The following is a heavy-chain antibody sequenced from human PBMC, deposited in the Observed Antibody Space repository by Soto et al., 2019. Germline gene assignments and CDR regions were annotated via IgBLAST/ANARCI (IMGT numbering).Heavy chain of an antibody. V-gene: IGHV4-59*01. J-gene: IGHJ6*02. CDR1: GGSISSYY. D-gene: IGHD5-18*01. Sequence: SETLSLTCTVSGGSISSYYWSWIRQPPGKGLEWIGYIYYSGSTNYNPSLKSRVTISVDTSKNQFSLKLSSVTAADTAVYYCARKGYSYGSYYYYYGMDVWGQGTTVTV. CDR2: IYYSGST. CDR3: ARKGYSYGSYYYYYGMDV.